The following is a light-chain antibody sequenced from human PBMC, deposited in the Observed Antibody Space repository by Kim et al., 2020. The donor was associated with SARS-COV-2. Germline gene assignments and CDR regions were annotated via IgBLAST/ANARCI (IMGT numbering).Light chain of an antibody. Sequence: ATINCKSRQRVVYSSNNKYYLAWYQQKPGQPPDLLIYWASTRESGVPDRFSGSGSGTDFTLTISSLQAEGVAVYFFQRYYSSPLTFGGGAKVDSK. CDR1: QRVVYSSNNKYY. V-gene: IGKV4-1*01. CDR2: WAS. CDR3: QRYYSSPLT. J-gene: IGKJ4*01.